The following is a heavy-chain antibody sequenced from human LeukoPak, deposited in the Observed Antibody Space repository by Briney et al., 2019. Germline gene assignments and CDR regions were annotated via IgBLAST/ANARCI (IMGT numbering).Heavy chain of an antibody. CDR3: ARGAWATRLGS. Sequence: SSETRSLTCAVYGESLNSYYWSWVRQPPGEGLEWIGEIYESGTTEYNPSLKSRVTISMVPSKQQFSLSLSSVTAADTAVYYCARGAWATRLGSWGLGTPVIVSS. J-gene: IGHJ4*02. CDR2: IYESGTT. D-gene: IGHD2-15*01. CDR1: GESLNSYY. V-gene: IGHV4-34*01.